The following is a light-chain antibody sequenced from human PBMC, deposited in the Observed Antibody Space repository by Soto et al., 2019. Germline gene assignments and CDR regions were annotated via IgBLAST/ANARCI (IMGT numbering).Light chain of an antibody. CDR1: SSDVGGYNY. CDR2: DVS. J-gene: IGLJ1*01. V-gene: IGLV2-14*01. Sequence: QSALTQPASVSGSPGQSITISCTGTSSDVGGYNYVSWYQQHPGKAPKLMIYDVSNRPSGVSNRFSGSKSGNTAYLTISGLQDEDEADYYCSSYTSSSTLYVFGTGTKLTVL. CDR3: SSYTSSSTLYV.